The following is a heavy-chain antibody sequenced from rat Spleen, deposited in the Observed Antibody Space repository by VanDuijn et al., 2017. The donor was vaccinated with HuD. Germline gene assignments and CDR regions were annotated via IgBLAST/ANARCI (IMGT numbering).Heavy chain of an antibody. J-gene: IGHJ2*01. CDR1: GFSLSSYG. D-gene: IGHD1-12*01. CDR2: IWGNGNT. Sequence: QVQLKESGPGLVQPSQTLSLTCTVSGFSLSSYGVIWVRQPPGKGLEWMGVIWGNGNTNYNSALKSRLSISRDTSKSQVFIKMNSLKTEDTATYYCYISRSRNYDVLFDSWGQGVMVTVSS. V-gene: IGHV2-13*01. CDR3: YISRSRNYDVLFDS.